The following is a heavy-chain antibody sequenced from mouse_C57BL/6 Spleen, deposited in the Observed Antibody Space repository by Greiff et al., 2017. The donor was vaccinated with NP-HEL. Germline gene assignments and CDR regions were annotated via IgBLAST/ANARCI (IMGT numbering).Heavy chain of an antibody. D-gene: IGHD4-1*01. Sequence: VKLQESGAELVRPGASVTLSCKASGYTFTDYEMHWVKQTPVHGLEWIGAIDPETGGTAYNQKFKGKAILTADKSSSTAYMELRSLTSEDSAVYYCTRGGITGPFAYWGQGTLVTVSA. CDR3: TRGGITGPFAY. CDR1: GYTFTDYE. CDR2: IDPETGGT. V-gene: IGHV1-15*01. J-gene: IGHJ3*01.